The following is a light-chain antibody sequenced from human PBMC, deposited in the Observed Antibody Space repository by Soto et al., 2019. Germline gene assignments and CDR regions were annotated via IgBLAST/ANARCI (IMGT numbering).Light chain of an antibody. CDR3: VSYIETSLTHWV. V-gene: IGLV2-14*01. Sequence: QSALTQPASVSGSPGQSITISCTGTYTDVGGYNRVSWYQHHAGKGPKMLIFEVDNRPSGISDRFSGSKSGDTASLTISDLQAEEEADSYCVSYIETSLTHWVFGGGTKLTVL. CDR2: EVD. J-gene: IGLJ3*02. CDR1: YTDVGGYNR.